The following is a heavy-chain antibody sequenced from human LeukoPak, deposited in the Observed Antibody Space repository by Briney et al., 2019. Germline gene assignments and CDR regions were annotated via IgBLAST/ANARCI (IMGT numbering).Heavy chain of an antibody. Sequence: ASETLSLTCTVSGGSINLYYWSWLRQPPGKGLEWIGYISYTGGETNYNPSLKSRLTISVDTSKNQFSLMLTSVTAADTAVYYCARQPGGTAAFDIWAQGTMVTVSS. CDR3: ARQPGGTAAFDI. D-gene: IGHD1-14*01. J-gene: IGHJ3*02. CDR2: ISYTGGET. CDR1: GGSINLYY. V-gene: IGHV4-59*08.